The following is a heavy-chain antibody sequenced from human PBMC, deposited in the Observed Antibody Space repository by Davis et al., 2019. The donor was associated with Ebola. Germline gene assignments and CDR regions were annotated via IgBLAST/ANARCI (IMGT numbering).Heavy chain of an antibody. J-gene: IGHJ4*02. CDR1: GGVFSRSA. V-gene: IGHV1-18*01. CDR3: ARDPFPGPT. Sequence: ASVKVSCKASGGVFSRSAITWVRQAPGQGLQWVGWVSTYDNTSRPAQSLQGRLTLTKDTSTSTVFLELRSLRIDDTAIYYCARDPFPGPTWGRGTLVTVSS. CDR2: VSTYDNTS.